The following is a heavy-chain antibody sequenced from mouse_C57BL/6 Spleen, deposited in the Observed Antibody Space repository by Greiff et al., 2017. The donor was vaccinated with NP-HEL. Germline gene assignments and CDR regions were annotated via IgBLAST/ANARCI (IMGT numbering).Heavy chain of an antibody. J-gene: IGHJ4*01. CDR2: INYDGSST. D-gene: IGHD2-1*01. CDR3: ARVDYYGNYDYYAMDY. Sequence: DVKLVESEGGLVQPGSSMKLSCTASGFTFSDYYMAWVRQVPEKGLEWVANINYDGSSTYYLDSLKSRFIISRDNAKNILYLQMSSLKSEDTATYYCARVDYYGNYDYYAMDYWGQGTSVTVSS. CDR1: GFTFSDYY. V-gene: IGHV5-16*01.